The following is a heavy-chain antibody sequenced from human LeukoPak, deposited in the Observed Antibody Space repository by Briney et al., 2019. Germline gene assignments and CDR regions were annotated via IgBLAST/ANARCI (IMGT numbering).Heavy chain of an antibody. V-gene: IGHV4-34*01. D-gene: IGHD3-22*01. Sequence: PSETLTLTCAVYGGSLSGYYWSWIRQPPGKGLEWIGEINHSGSTNYNPSLKSRVTISVDTSKNQFSLKLSSVTAADTAVYYCARGYYYDSSGYSHYYFDYWGQGTLVTVSS. J-gene: IGHJ4*02. CDR1: GGSLSGYY. CDR2: INHSGST. CDR3: ARGYYYDSSGYSHYYFDY.